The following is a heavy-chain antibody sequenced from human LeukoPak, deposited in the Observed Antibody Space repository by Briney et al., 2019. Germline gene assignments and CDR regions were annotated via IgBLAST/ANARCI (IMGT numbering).Heavy chain of an antibody. Sequence: AGTLRLSCAASGCTFSSYSMNWVRQAPAKGLDRVSSISSSSSGYIYYDDSVKSRFTISIGHAKNSLYLKMSTVTAEDTAVYYCARGTEDSLYYYYGMDVWGQGTTGTASS. J-gene: IGHJ6*02. CDR1: GCTFSSYS. D-gene: IGHD3/OR15-3a*01. CDR2: ISSSSSGYI. CDR3: ARGTEDSLYYYYGMDV. V-gene: IGHV3-21*01.